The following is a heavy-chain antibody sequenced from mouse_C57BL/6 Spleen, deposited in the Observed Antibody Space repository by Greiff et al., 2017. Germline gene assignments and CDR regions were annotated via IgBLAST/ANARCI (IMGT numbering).Heavy chain of an antibody. D-gene: IGHD1-1*01. V-gene: IGHV1-69*01. CDR1: GYTFTSYW. CDR2: IDPSDSYT. CDR3: AIYYYGSSYPSAY. Sequence: QVQLQQPGAELVMPGASVKLSCKASGYTFTSYWMHWVKQRPGQGLEWIGEIDPSDSYTNYNQKFKGKSTLTVDKSSSTAYMQLSSLTSEDSAVYYCAIYYYGSSYPSAYWGQGTLVTVSA. J-gene: IGHJ3*01.